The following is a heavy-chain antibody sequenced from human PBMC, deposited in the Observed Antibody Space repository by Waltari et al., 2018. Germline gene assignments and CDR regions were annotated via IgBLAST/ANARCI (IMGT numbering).Heavy chain of an antibody. CDR2: VNSDCSNT. Sequence: EVELVESGGGLVQPGGSLRLSCEVSGVSLSDRWMHWVRQTPEKGLGWVERVNSDCSNTAYADSVRGRFIISRDTARNTLFLQMSSVRVDDTALYYCVAATPSSDKWGQGTLVTVSS. CDR3: VAATPSSDK. CDR1: GVSLSDRW. J-gene: IGHJ4*02. D-gene: IGHD6-19*01. V-gene: IGHV3-74*01.